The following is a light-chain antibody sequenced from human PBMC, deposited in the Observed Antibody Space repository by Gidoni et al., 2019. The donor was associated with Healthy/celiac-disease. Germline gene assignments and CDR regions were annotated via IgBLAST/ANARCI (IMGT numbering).Light chain of an antibody. V-gene: IGKV2-40*01. CDR2: TLS. J-gene: IGKJ1*01. Sequence: DIVMTQTPRSLPVTPGEPAYISCRSSQSLLDSDDGNTYLAWYLQKPGKSPQLLIYTLSYRASGDPDRFSGSGSGTDFTLKISRVEAEDVGVYYCMQRIEFPWTFGQGTKVEIK. CDR3: MQRIEFPWT. CDR1: QSLLDSDDGNTY.